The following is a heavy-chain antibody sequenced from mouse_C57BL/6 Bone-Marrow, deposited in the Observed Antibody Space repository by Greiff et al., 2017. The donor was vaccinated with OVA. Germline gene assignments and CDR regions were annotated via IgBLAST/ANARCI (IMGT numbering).Heavy chain of an antibody. V-gene: IGHV1-4*01. CDR1: GYTFTSYT. J-gene: IGHJ2*01. Sequence: QVQLQQSGAELARPGASVKMSCKAPGYTFTSYTMHWVKQRPGQGLEWIGYINPSSGYTKYNQKFKDKATLTADKSSSTAYMQLSSLTYEDSAVYYCAYYGSSYYFDYWGQGTTLTVSS. D-gene: IGHD1-1*01. CDR2: INPSSGYT. CDR3: AYYGSSYYFDY.